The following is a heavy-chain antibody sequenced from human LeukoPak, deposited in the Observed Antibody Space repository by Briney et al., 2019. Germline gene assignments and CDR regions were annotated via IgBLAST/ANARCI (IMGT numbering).Heavy chain of an antibody. V-gene: IGHV1-2*02. D-gene: IGHD4-17*01. CDR1: GYTFTGYY. J-gene: IGHJ3*02. CDR3: ARDPPPAYGDQAGDAFDI. Sequence: GASVKVSCKASGYTFTGYYMHWVRQAPGQGLEWMGWINPNSGGTNYAQKFQGRVTMTRDTSISTAYMELSRLRSDDTAVYYCARDPPPAYGDQAGDAFDIWGQGTMVTVSS. CDR2: INPNSGGT.